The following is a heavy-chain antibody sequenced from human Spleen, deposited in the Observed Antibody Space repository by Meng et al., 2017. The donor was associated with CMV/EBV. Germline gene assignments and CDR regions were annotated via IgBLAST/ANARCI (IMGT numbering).Heavy chain of an antibody. V-gene: IGHV1-69*04. D-gene: IGHD6-19*01. Sequence: SVKVSCKASGGTFSSYTISWVRQTPGQGLEWMGRIIPILSVTNYAQKFQGRVTITADKSTSTAYMELSSLRSEDTAVYYCVRDEVGSGRLYYGMDVWGQGTTVTVSS. J-gene: IGHJ6*02. CDR2: IIPILSVT. CDR1: GGTFSSYT. CDR3: VRDEVGSGRLYYGMDV.